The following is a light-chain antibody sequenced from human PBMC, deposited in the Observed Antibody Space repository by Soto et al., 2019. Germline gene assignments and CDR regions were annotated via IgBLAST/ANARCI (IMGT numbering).Light chain of an antibody. V-gene: IGKV1-39*01. CDR3: QQSYRTPYT. CDR2: DAS. CDR1: QGISTY. J-gene: IGKJ2*01. Sequence: DIQVTQSPSSLSASVGDRVTITCRASQGISTYLVWYQQRQGRAPKLLIYDASSLLSGVPSRFSGSGSGTDFTLTISSLQPEDFATYYCQQSYRTPYTFGQGNKLETK.